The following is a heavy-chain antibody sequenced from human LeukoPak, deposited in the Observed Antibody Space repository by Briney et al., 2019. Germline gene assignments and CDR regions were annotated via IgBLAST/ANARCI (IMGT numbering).Heavy chain of an antibody. CDR1: GFTFSSYE. D-gene: IGHD4/OR15-4a*01. CDR2: IYSGGST. V-gene: IGHV3-66*01. J-gene: IGHJ4*02. Sequence: PGGSLRLSCAASGFTFSSYEMNWVRQAPGKGLEWVSVIYSGGSTYYADSVKGRFTISRDNSKNTLYLQMNSLRAEDTAVYYCARGETTMALSPFDYWGQGTLVTVSS. CDR3: ARGETTMALSPFDY.